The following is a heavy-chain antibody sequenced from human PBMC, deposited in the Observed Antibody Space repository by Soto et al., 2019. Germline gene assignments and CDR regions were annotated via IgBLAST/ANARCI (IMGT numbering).Heavy chain of an antibody. V-gene: IGHV4-34*01. CDR2: INHSGST. Sequence: PSETLSLTCAVYGGSFSGYYWSWIRQSPGKGLEWIGEINHSGSTNYNPSLKSRVTILVDTSKNQFSLKLSSVTAADTAIYYCEVGINWFDPWGQGTLVTVSS. CDR1: GGSFSGYY. J-gene: IGHJ5*02. CDR3: EVGINWFDP.